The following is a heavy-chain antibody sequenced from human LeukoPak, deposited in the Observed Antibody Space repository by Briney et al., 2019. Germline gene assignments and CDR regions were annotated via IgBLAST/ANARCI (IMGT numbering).Heavy chain of an antibody. V-gene: IGHV3-7*01. J-gene: IGHJ6*03. CDR2: IKQDGSEK. CDR3: ARGGYKVVPAASDYYYYMDV. CDR1: GFTFSSYW. D-gene: IGHD2-2*01. Sequence: GGSLRLSCAASGFTFSSYWMHWVRQAPGKGLEWVANIKQDGSEKYYVDSVKGRFTISRDNAKNSLYLQMNSLRAEDTAVYYCARGGYKVVPAASDYYYYMDVWGKGTTVTVSS.